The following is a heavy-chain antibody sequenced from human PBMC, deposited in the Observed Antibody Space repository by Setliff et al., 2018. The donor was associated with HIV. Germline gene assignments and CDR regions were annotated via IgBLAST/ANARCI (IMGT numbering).Heavy chain of an antibody. V-gene: IGHV1-3*04. CDR2: INTGNENT. CDR1: GYTFSQYA. J-gene: IGHJ6*02. Sequence: SVKVSCKASGYTFSQYALHWVRQAPGQRLEWMGWINTGNENTRYSQKFQGRVSIIRDTSANTAYMELTNLRSDDSAIYYCARVSGGRPGNYYYAMDVWGQGTMVTVSS. D-gene: IGHD1-26*01. CDR3: ARVSGGRPGNYYYAMDV.